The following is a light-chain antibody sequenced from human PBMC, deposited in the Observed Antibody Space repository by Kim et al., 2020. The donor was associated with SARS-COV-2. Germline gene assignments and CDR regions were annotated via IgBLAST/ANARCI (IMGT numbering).Light chain of an antibody. CDR1: SSDCGDYDW. CDR2: NVY. V-gene: IGLV2-14*03. Sequence: PGQSRTIPCAGTSSDCGDYDWVSWYQQHPGTGPKLMIYNVYNRPSGVSNRFSGSKSGNTASLHITGLQAEDEADYYCSTYTTTTTLFGGGTQLTVL. J-gene: IGLJ3*02. CDR3: STYTTTTTL.